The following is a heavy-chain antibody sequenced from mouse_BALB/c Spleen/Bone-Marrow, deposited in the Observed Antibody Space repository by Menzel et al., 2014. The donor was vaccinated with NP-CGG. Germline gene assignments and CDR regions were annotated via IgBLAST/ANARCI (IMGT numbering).Heavy chain of an antibody. CDR2: INPGSGGS. CDR1: GYAFTNYW. V-gene: IGHV1-54*01. J-gene: IGHJ4*01. Sequence: QVQLKESGAELVRPGTSVKVSCKASGYAFTNYWIEWVKQRPGQGLEWIGVINPGSGGSNYNEKFKGKATLTADKSSSTAYMQLSSLTSDDSAVYFCVREMTRYAMDYWGQGTSVTFSS. CDR3: VREMTRYAMDY.